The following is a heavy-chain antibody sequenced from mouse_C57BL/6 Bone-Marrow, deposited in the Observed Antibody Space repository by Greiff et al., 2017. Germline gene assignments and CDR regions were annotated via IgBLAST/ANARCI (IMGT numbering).Heavy chain of an antibody. CDR1: GYTFTSYW. V-gene: IGHV1-69*01. J-gene: IGHJ1*03. Sequence: QVQLQQPGAELVMPGASVKLSCKASGYTFTSYWMHWVKQRPGQGLEWIGEIDPSDSYTNYNQKFKGKSTLTVDKSSSTAYRQLSSLTSEDSAVYCCARKAVVYWYFDVWGTGTTVTVSA. D-gene: IGHD1-1*01. CDR3: ARKAVVYWYFDV. CDR2: IDPSDSYT.